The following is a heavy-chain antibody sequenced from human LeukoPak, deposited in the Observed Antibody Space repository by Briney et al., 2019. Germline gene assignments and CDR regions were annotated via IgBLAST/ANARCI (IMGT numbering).Heavy chain of an antibody. D-gene: IGHD1-20*01. V-gene: IGHV3-21*01. Sequence: GGSLRLSCAASGFTFSSYSMNWVRQAPGKGLEWVSSISSSSSYIYYADSVKGRFTTSRDNAKNTLYLQMNSLRAEDTAVYYCAREDSWNDDPGAFDIWGQGTMVTVSS. J-gene: IGHJ3*02. CDR3: AREDSWNDDPGAFDI. CDR2: ISSSSSYI. CDR1: GFTFSSYS.